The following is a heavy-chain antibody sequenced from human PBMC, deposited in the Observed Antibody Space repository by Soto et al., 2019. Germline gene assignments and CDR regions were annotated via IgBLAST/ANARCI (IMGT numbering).Heavy chain of an antibody. Sequence: SETLSLTCAVYGGSFSGYYWSWIRQPPGKGLEWIGEINHSGSTNYNPSLKSRVTISVDTSKNQFSLKLSSVTAADTAVYYCARARPVATPRYYYYSGMDVWGQGTTVTVS. CDR3: ARARPVATPRYYYYSGMDV. CDR1: GGSFSGYY. V-gene: IGHV4-34*01. CDR2: INHSGST. J-gene: IGHJ6*02. D-gene: IGHD6-19*01.